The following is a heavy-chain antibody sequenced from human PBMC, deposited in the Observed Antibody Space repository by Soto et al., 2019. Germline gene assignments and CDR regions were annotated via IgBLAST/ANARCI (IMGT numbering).Heavy chain of an antibody. D-gene: IGHD3-9*01. CDR3: ARDKGELYDILTGYFGHYYYGMDV. CDR2: IKQDGSEK. V-gene: IGHV3-7*03. CDR1: GFTFSSYL. Sequence: GGSLRLSCAASGFTFSSYLMSWVRQSPGKGLEWVANIKQDGSEKYYVDSVKGRFTISRDNAKNSLYLQMNSLRAEDTAVYYCARDKGELYDILTGYFGHYYYGMDVWGQGTTVTVSS. J-gene: IGHJ6*02.